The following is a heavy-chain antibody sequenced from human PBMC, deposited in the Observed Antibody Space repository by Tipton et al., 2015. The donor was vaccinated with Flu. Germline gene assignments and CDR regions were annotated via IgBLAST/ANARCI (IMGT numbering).Heavy chain of an antibody. V-gene: IGHV4-38-2*02. CDR2: IHRSGNT. Sequence: TLSLTCSVSGDSIGTRYYWGWIRQPPGRGLEWIGNIHRSGNTYHNPSLKSRVTMSVDTSKNQFSLKLSSVTAADTAVYYCAREHLGEYNSSGYPDSWGQGGLVTVSS. CDR1: GDSIGTRYY. D-gene: IGHD3-22*01. J-gene: IGHJ4*02. CDR3: AREHLGEYNSSGYPDS.